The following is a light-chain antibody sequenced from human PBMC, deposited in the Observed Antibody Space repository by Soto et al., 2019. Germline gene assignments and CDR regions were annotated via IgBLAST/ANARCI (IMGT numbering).Light chain of an antibody. Sequence: EIVMTQSPATLSVSPWEIFTLSCMASQSVRSNLAWYQQKPGQAPRLLIYEASTRATGVPARFSGSGSGTEFTLTISSLQSEDFAVYYCQQHNVWPATFGQGTKVDI. CDR3: QQHNVWPAT. CDR2: EAS. J-gene: IGKJ1*01. V-gene: IGKV3-15*01. CDR1: QSVRSN.